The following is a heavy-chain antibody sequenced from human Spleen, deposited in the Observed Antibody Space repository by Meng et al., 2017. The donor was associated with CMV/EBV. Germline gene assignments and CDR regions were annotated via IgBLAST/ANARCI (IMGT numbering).Heavy chain of an antibody. J-gene: IGHJ4*02. Sequence: GGSLRLSCAASRFTFSSYAMHWVRQAPGKGLEWVGRIKSKTDGGTTDYAAPVKGRFTISRDDSKNTLYLQMNSLKTEDTAVYYCTTAVYDFWSGYWTYFDYWGQGTLVTVSS. D-gene: IGHD3-3*01. CDR2: IKSKTDGGTT. CDR1: RFTFSSYA. CDR3: TTAVYDFWSGYWTYFDY. V-gene: IGHV3-15*01.